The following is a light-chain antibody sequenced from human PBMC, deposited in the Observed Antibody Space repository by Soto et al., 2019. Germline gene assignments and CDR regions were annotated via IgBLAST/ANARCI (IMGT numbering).Light chain of an antibody. CDR3: GTWDSSLSAPSYV. CDR2: ENN. J-gene: IGLJ1*01. Sequence: QSVLTQPPSLSAAPGQKVTISCSGSSSNIGNNYVSWYQQLPGTAPKLLIYENNKRPSGIPDRFSGSKSGTSATLGITGPQTGDEADYYCGTWDSSLSAPSYVFGTGTKVTVL. V-gene: IGLV1-51*02. CDR1: SSNIGNNY.